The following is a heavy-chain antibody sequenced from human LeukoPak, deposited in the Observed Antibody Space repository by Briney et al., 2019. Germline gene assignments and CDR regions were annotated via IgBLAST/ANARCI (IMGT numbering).Heavy chain of an antibody. J-gene: IGHJ4*02. CDR2: ISSSSSYI. CDR1: GFTFSSYS. D-gene: IGHD6-13*01. Sequence: PGGSLRLSCAASGFTFSSYSMNRVRQAPGKGLEWVSSISSSSSYIYYADSVKGRFTISRDNAKNSLYLQMNSLRAEDTAVYYCARAAAAGNFDYWGQGTLVTVSS. V-gene: IGHV3-21*01. CDR3: ARAAAAGNFDY.